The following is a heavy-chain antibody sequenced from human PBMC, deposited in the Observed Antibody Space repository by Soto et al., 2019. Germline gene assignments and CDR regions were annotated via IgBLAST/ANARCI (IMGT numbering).Heavy chain of an antibody. Sequence: QVQLVQSGAEVKKPGSSVKVSCTASGVTFSSYAISWVRQAPGQGLEWMGGIIPIFGTANYAQKFQGRVTITADESTSTVYMELSSLRSEDTAVYYCARDQYDYVWGSYRHFDYWGQGTLVTVSS. CDR1: GVTFSSYA. CDR3: ARDQYDYVWGSYRHFDY. V-gene: IGHV1-69*01. J-gene: IGHJ4*02. CDR2: IIPIFGTA. D-gene: IGHD3-16*02.